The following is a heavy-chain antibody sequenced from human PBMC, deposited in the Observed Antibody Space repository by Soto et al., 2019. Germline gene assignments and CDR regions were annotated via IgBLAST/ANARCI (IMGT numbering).Heavy chain of an antibody. CDR3: ARIGARTIFAVVTAQYFFDY. V-gene: IGHV4-59*08. Sequence: QVQLQESGPGLVKPSETLSVTCTVSGGSISRYYWSWIRQPPGKGLEWIGYIYYTGSTNYNPSLKSRASISIDTSKNQFSLKLTFVTAADTAVYYCARIGARTIFAVVTAQYFFDYWGQGTLLSVSS. CDR1: GGSISRYY. J-gene: IGHJ4*02. D-gene: IGHD3-3*01. CDR2: IYYTGST.